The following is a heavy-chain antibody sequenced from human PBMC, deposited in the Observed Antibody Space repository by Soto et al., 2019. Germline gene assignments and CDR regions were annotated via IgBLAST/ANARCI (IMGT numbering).Heavy chain of an antibody. J-gene: IGHJ6*02. CDR3: ARGEYTSRRGFDV. D-gene: IGHD6-6*01. Sequence: EVQLAESGGGVVRPGGSRRLSCAASGIAFGDYGMTWVRRVPGKGLEWVAGISWNGDNTGYADFAKGRFTISRDNSKKSLLLEMNSLRVEDTAFYYCARGEYTSRRGFDVWGQGTPVTVSS. CDR2: ISWNGDNT. V-gene: IGHV3-20*04. CDR1: GIAFGDYG.